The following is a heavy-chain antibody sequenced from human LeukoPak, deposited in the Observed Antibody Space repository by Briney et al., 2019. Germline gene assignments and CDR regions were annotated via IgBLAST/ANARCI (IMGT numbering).Heavy chain of an antibody. CDR2: IYYSGST. CDR3: ARHTLAVAGTYYYYMDV. J-gene: IGHJ6*03. D-gene: IGHD6-19*01. Sequence: SETLSLTCTVSGGSISSYYWSWIRQPPGKGLEWIGYIYYSGSTNYNPSLKSRVTISVDKSKNQFSLKLSSVTAADTAVYYCARHTLAVAGTYYYYMDVWGKGTTVTVSS. CDR1: GGSISSYY. V-gene: IGHV4-59*08.